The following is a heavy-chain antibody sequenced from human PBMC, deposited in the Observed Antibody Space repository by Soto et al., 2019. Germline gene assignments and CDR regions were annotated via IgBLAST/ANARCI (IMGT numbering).Heavy chain of an antibody. D-gene: IGHD2-21*02. CDR1: GSSFSRRS. V-gene: IGHV1-69*01. CDR3: ATWAGLVTYRGFIGPRDY. Sequence: QVHLVQSGAEVKKPGSSVKVSCQASGSSFSRRSITWVRQAPGQGHEWMGGITPAYGTTNFAQKFQGRVTITADESTSTAYLELSSLRSEDTAVYYCATWAGLVTYRGFIGPRDYWGQGTLVTVSS. CDR2: ITPAYGTT. J-gene: IGHJ4*02.